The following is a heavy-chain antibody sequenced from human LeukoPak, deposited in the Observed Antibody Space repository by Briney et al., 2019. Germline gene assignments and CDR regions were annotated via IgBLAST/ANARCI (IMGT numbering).Heavy chain of an antibody. CDR2: IDPSDSYT. CDR3: ARRPIAAAGKGGMDV. CDR1: GYSFTSYW. V-gene: IGHV5-10-1*01. D-gene: IGHD6-13*01. J-gene: IGHJ6*02. Sequence: GESLKISCKGSGYSFTSYWISWVRQMPGEGLEWMGRIDPSDSYTNYSPSFQGHVTISADKSISTAYLQWSSLKASDTAMYYCARRPIAAAGKGGMDVWGQGTTVTVSS.